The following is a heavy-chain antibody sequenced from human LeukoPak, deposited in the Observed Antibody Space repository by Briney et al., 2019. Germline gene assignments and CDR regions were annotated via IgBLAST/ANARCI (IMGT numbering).Heavy chain of an antibody. V-gene: IGHV3-30*03. CDR1: GFTFSSYG. D-gene: IGHD3-10*01. CDR3: ARALFAGAFYGMDV. Sequence: GGSLRLSCAASGFTFSSYGMHWVRQAPGKGLEWVAVISYDGSNKYYADSVKGRFTISRDNSKNTLYLQMNSLRAEDTAVYYCARALFAGAFYGMDVWGQGTTVTVSS. CDR2: ISYDGSNK. J-gene: IGHJ6*02.